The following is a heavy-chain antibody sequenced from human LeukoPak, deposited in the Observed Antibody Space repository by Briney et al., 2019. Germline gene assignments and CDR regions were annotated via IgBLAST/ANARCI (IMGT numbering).Heavy chain of an antibody. V-gene: IGHV4-30-4*01. D-gene: IGHD3-9*01. J-gene: IGHJ4*02. Sequence: PSQTLSLTCTVSGGSISSGDYYWSWIRQPPGTGLEWIGYIYYSGSTYYNPSLKSRVTISVDTSKNQFSLKLRSVTAADTAVYYCARGYYDILTGYSNEFDYWGQGTLVTVSS. CDR2: IYYSGST. CDR3: ARGYYDILTGYSNEFDY. CDR1: GGSISSGDYY.